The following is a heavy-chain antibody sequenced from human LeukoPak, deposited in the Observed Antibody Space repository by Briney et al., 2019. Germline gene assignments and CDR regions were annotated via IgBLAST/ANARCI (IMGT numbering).Heavy chain of an antibody. CDR2: IYYSGST. J-gene: IGHJ6*02. Sequence: SETLSLTCTVSGGSISSYYWSWIRQPPGKGLEWIGYIYYSGSTNYNPSLKSRVTISVDTSKNQFSLKLSSVTAADTAVYYCARDSRDYYYGMDVWGQGTTVTVSS. CDR3: ARDSRDYYYGMDV. CDR1: GGSISSYY. V-gene: IGHV4-59*01. D-gene: IGHD2-2*01.